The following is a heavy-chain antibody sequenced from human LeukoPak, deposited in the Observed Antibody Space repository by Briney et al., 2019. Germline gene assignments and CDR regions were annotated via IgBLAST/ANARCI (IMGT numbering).Heavy chain of an antibody. CDR2: IYYSGST. J-gene: IGHJ3*02. D-gene: IGHD3-22*01. V-gene: IGHV4-31*03. CDR1: GGSISSGGYY. Sequence: PSETLSLTCTVSGGSISSGGYYWSWIRQHPGKGLEWIGYIYYSGSTYYNPSLKSRVTISVGTSKNQFSLKLSSVTAADTAVYYCAREQNYYDSSGYRNAFDIWGQGTMVTVSS. CDR3: AREQNYYDSSGYRNAFDI.